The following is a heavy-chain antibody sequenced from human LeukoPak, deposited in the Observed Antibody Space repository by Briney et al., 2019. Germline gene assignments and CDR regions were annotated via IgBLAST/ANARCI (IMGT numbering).Heavy chain of an antibody. CDR2: MNPNSGNT. CDR3: ARVYAVWGGYYRDY. V-gene: IGHV1-8*03. CDR1: GSTFTSYD. J-gene: IGHJ4*02. Sequence: ASVKVSCKASGSTFTSYDINWVRQATGQGLEWMGWMNPNSGNTGYAQKFQGRVTITRNTSISTAYMELSSLRSEDTAVYYCARVYAVWGGYYRDYWGQGTLVTASS. D-gene: IGHD3-3*01.